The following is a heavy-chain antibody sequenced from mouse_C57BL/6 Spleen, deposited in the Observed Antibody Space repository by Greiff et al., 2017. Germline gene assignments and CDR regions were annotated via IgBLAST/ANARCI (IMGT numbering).Heavy chain of an antibody. CDR3: ARHYYGSSYWYFDV. J-gene: IGHJ1*03. Sequence: VQLQQPGAELVMPGASVKLSCKASGYTFTSYWLHWVKQRPGQGLEWIGEIDPSDSFTNYNQKFKGKSTLTVDKSSSTAYMQLSSLTSEDSAFYYCARHYYGSSYWYFDVWGTGTTVTVSS. CDR1: GYTFTSYW. CDR2: IDPSDSFT. D-gene: IGHD1-1*01. V-gene: IGHV1-69*01.